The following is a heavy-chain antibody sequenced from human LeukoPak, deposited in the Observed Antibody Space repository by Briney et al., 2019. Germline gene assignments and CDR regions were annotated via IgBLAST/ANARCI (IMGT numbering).Heavy chain of an antibody. V-gene: IGHV3-23*01. CDR3: APSPNYGSGTSGY. D-gene: IGHD3-10*01. Sequence: GGSLRLSCAASGFTFSSYAMSWVRQAPGKGLEWVSAISGSGGSTYYADSVKGRFTISRDNSKNTLYLQMNSLRAEDTAVYYCAPSPNYGSGTSGYWGQGTQVTVSS. J-gene: IGHJ4*02. CDR1: GFTFSSYA. CDR2: ISGSGGST.